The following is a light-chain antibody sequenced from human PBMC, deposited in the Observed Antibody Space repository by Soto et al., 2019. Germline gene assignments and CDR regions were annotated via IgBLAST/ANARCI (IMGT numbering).Light chain of an antibody. V-gene: IGKV3-11*01. CDR3: QQRSNWPPET. J-gene: IGKJ1*01. Sequence: EIVLTQSPATLSLSPGERATLSCRASQSVSSSLAWYQQKPGQAPRLLIYDSSNRATGIPARFSGSGSGTDFTLTISSIEPEDFAVYYCQQRSNWPPETFGQGTKVEIK. CDR1: QSVSSS. CDR2: DSS.